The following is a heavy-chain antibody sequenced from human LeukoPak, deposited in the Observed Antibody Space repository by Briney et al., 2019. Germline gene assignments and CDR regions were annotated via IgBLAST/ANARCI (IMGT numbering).Heavy chain of an antibody. D-gene: IGHD2-15*01. Sequence: PGGSLRLSCAASGFTFSSYSMNWVRQAPGRGLEWVSYISRSGSTIYYADSVKGRVTISRDNAENLLNLQMSSLSAEDTAVYYCAKAFRDCSSASCFRAADCWGQGTLVTVSS. CDR2: ISRSGSTI. CDR3: AKAFRDCSSASCFRAADC. J-gene: IGHJ4*02. CDR1: GFTFSSYS. V-gene: IGHV3-48*04.